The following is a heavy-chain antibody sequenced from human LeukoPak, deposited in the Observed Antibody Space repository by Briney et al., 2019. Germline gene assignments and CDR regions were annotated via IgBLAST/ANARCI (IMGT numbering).Heavy chain of an antibody. V-gene: IGHV4-59*01. J-gene: IGHJ4*02. CDR3: ASSSPYYYDSSGSSLGY. CDR1: GGSISSYY. D-gene: IGHD3-22*01. CDR2: IYYSGST. Sequence: SETLSLTCTVSGGSISSYYWSWIRQPPGKGLEWIGYIYYSGSTNYNPSLKSRVTISVDTSKNRFSLKLSSVTAADTAVYYCASSSPYYYDSSGSSLGYWGQGTLVTVSS.